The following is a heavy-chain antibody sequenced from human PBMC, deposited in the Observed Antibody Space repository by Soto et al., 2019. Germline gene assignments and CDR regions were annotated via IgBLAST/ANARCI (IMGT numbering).Heavy chain of an antibody. CDR2: IYYSGST. CDR1: GGSISSGDYY. D-gene: IGHD3-16*02. V-gene: IGHV4-30-4*01. J-gene: IGHJ4*02. Sequence: QVQLQESGPGLVKPSQTLSLTCTVSGGSISSGDYYWSWIRQPPGKGLEWIGYIYYSGSTYYNPSLKSRVTISVDMSKNQFSLKLSSVTAADTAVYYCARVSSGGDYVWGSYRYLDYWGQGTLVTVSS. CDR3: ARVSSGGDYVWGSYRYLDY.